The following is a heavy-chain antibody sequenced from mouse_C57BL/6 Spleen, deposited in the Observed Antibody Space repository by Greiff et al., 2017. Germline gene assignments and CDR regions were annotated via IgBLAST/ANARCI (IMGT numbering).Heavy chain of an antibody. J-gene: IGHJ3*01. Sequence: EVKLMESEGGLVQPGSSMKLSCTASGFTFSDYYMAWVRQVPEKGLEWVANINYDGSSTYYLDSLKSRFIISRDNAKNILYLQMSSLKSEDTATYYCARDEGHDTWFAYWGQGTLVTVSA. CDR1: GFTFSDYY. V-gene: IGHV5-16*01. D-gene: IGHD3-3*01. CDR3: ARDEGHDTWFAY. CDR2: INYDGSST.